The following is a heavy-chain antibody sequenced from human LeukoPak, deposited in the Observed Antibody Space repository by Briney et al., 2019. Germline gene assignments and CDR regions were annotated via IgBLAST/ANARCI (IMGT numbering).Heavy chain of an antibody. CDR2: IYSGGST. V-gene: IGHV3-53*01. Sequence: GGSLRLSGAASGFTVSSNYMSWVRQAPGKGLEWVSVIYSGGSTYYADSVKGRFTISRDNSKNTLYLQMNSLRAEDTAVYYCAKTLVDYYDSSGYYPSGAFDIWGQGTMVTVSS. J-gene: IGHJ3*02. CDR3: AKTLVDYYDSSGYYPSGAFDI. D-gene: IGHD3-22*01. CDR1: GFTVSSNY.